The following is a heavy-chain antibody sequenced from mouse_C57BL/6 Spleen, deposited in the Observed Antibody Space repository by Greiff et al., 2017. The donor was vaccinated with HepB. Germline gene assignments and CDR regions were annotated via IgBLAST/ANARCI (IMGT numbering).Heavy chain of an antibody. V-gene: IGHV1-64*01. J-gene: IGHJ1*03. CDR2: IHPNSGST. CDR1: GYTFTSYW. D-gene: IGHD1-1*01. Sequence: VQLQQPGAELVKPGASVKLSCKASGYTFTSYWMHWVKQRPGQGLEWIGMIHPNSGSTNYNEKFKSKATLTVDKSSSTAYMQLSSLTSEDSAVYYCARLFITTGEVVWGTGTTVTVSS. CDR3: ARLFITTGEVV.